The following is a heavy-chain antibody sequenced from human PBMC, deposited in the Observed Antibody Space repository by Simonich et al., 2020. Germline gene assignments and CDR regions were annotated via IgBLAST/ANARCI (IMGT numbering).Heavy chain of an antibody. CDR2: ISYDGSNK. CDR3: ARDHLDSGSYYFDY. V-gene: IGHV3-30*07. D-gene: IGHD1-26*01. Sequence: QVQLVESGGGVVQPGRSLRLSCAASGFTFSSYAMHWVRQAPGNGLEGVAVISYDGSNKYYADSVKGRFTISRDNSKNTLYLQMNSLRAEDTAVYYCARDHLDSGSYYFDYWGQGTLVTVSS. CDR1: GFTFSSYA. J-gene: IGHJ4*02.